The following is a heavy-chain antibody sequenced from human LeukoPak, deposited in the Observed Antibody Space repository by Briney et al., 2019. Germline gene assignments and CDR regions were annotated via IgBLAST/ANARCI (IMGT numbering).Heavy chain of an antibody. CDR3: ARYYSGSYGFDY. Sequence: TASETLSLTCTVSGDSISSSNYYWGWARQPPGKGLEWIGSVYYTGSTYYNPSLKSRVTISVDTSKNQFSLKLNSVTAADTAVYYCARYYSGSYGFDYWGQGTLVTVSS. CDR2: VYYTGST. CDR1: GDSISSSNYY. D-gene: IGHD1-26*01. V-gene: IGHV4-39*01. J-gene: IGHJ4*02.